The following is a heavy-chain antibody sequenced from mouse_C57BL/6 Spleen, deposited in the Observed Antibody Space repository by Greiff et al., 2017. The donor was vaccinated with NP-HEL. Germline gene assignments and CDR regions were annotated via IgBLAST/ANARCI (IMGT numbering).Heavy chain of an antibody. V-gene: IGHV5-4*01. J-gene: IGHJ4*01. Sequence: EVQRVESGGGLVKPGGSLKLSCAASGFTFSSYAMSWVRQTPEKRLEWVATISDGGSYTYYPDNVKGRFTISRDNAKNNLYLQMSHLKSEDTAMYYCARGGFIYYYGSSYYYAMDYWGQGTSVTVSS. D-gene: IGHD1-1*01. CDR2: ISDGGSYT. CDR3: ARGGFIYYYGSSYYYAMDY. CDR1: GFTFSSYA.